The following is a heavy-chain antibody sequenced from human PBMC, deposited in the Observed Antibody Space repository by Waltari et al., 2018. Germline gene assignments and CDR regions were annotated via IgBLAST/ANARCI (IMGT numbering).Heavy chain of an antibody. Sequence: DVQLVESGGGLVQPGGSLRLSCSDSGFIFSTYWMHWVRQAPGKGVVGVSRVRMDGTTTDYADSVKGRFTISRDNAKNTLYLQMNSLRTEDTAVYYCAKVGILAGYNYGIDVWGQGTTVTVSS. CDR2: VRMDGTTT. J-gene: IGHJ6*02. V-gene: IGHV3-74*01. D-gene: IGHD3-9*01. CDR1: GFIFSTYW. CDR3: AKVGILAGYNYGIDV.